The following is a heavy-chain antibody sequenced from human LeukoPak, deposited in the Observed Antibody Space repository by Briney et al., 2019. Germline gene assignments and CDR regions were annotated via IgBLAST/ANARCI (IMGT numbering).Heavy chain of an antibody. J-gene: IGHJ4*02. V-gene: IGHV1-46*01. CDR1: GYTLTTSY. D-gene: IGHD6-19*01. CDR3: ATCGRLNSGWYPVDY. CDR2: INTSGGSR. Sequence: ASAKVSCKASGYTLTTSYIHGVRQAQGQGGEGMGIINTSGGSRSKAQKFQGRVTVTRDRATSTVYMELSSLRSEDTAVYYCATCGRLNSGWYPVDYWGQGTLVTVSS.